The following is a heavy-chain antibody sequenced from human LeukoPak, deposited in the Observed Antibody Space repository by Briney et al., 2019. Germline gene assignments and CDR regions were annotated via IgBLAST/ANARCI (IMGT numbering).Heavy chain of an antibody. V-gene: IGHV3-49*04. J-gene: IGHJ4*02. CDR1: GFTSGDYA. CDR3: TSGVLWFGELSYFDY. CDR2: IRSKAYGGTT. D-gene: IGHD3-10*01. Sequence: GGSLRLSCTASGFTSGDYAMSWVRQAPGKGLEWVGFIRSKAYGGTTEYAASVKGRFTISRDDSKSIAYLQMNSLQTEDTAVYYCTSGVLWFGELSYFDYWGQGTLVTVSS.